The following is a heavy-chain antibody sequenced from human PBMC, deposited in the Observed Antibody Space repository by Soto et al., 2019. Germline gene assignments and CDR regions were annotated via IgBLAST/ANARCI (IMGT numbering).Heavy chain of an antibody. D-gene: IGHD2-21*02. Sequence: LSLTCTVSGASISSYYWSLIRQPPGKGLEWVGYMYYSGSTNYNPSLKSRVTISADTSKNKLSLKLSSVTAADTAVYYCARDGGGGYSLPRPFDYWGQGTLVTVSS. CDR3: ARDGGGGYSLPRPFDY. V-gene: IGHV4-59*01. J-gene: IGHJ4*02. CDR2: MYYSGST. CDR1: GASISSYY.